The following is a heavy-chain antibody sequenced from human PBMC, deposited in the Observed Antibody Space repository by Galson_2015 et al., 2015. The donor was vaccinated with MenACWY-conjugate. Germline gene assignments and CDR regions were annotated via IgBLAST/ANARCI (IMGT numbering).Heavy chain of an antibody. Sequence: LSLTCAVSGGSISSSNRWSWVRQPPGKGLEWIGEIYHSGSTNYNPSLKSRVTISVDKSKNQFSLKLSSVTAADTAVYYCARHMGTVTTFSLAFDYWGQGTLVTVSS. CDR1: GGSISSSNR. V-gene: IGHV4-4*02. CDR2: IYHSGST. J-gene: IGHJ4*02. CDR3: ARHMGTVTTFSLAFDY. D-gene: IGHD4-17*01.